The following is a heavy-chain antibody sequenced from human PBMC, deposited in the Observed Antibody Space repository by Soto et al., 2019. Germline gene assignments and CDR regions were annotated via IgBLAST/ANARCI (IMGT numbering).Heavy chain of an antibody. CDR3: ARDGAADGIRVKNFDY. V-gene: IGHV4-31*01. D-gene: IGHD6-13*01. J-gene: IGHJ4*02. CDR2: IYYSGST. CDR1: GGSISSGGYY. Sequence: SETLSLTFTVSGGSISSGGYYWSCIRQHPWKGLEWIGYIYYSGSTYYNPSLKSQVTISVDTSKNQFSLKLSSVTAAETAVYYCARDGAADGIRVKNFDYWGQGTLVTVSS.